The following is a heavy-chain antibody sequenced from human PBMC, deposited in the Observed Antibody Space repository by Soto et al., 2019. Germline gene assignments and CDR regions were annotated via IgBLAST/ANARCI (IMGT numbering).Heavy chain of an antibody. Sequence: SETLSLTCAVYGGSFSGYYWSWIRQPPGKGLEWIGEINHSGSTNYNPSLKSRVTISVDTSKNQFSLKLSSVTAADTAVYYCARDYGQQRIDYWGQGTLVTVSS. CDR2: INHSGST. D-gene: IGHD6-13*01. J-gene: IGHJ4*02. V-gene: IGHV4-34*01. CDR1: GGSFSGYY. CDR3: ARDYGQQRIDY.